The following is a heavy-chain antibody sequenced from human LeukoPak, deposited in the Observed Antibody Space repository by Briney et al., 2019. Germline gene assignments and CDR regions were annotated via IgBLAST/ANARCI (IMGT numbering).Heavy chain of an antibody. CDR1: GFIFSDYS. D-gene: IGHD2-15*01. J-gene: IGHJ5*02. V-gene: IGHV3-48*01. CDR2: ISRSGSTR. CDR3: ARDREDYSNVWFDP. Sequence: GGSLRLSCTASGFIFSDYSMNWVRQTPGKGLEWISYISRSGSTRHDADSARGRFTISRDNAKNSLYLQMNSLRAEDTAVYYCARDREDYSNVWFDPWGQGTLVTVSS.